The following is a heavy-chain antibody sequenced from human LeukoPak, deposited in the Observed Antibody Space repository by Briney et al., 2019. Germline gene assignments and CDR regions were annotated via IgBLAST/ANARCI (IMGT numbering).Heavy chain of an antibody. D-gene: IGHD3-9*01. V-gene: IGHV4-59*08. CDR1: GGSISSYY. J-gene: IGHJ4*02. CDR3: ASSDILTGSDY. CDR2: IYYSGST. Sequence: PSETLSLTCTVSGGSISSYYCSWIRQPPGKGLEWIGYIYYSGSTNYNPSLKSRVTISVDTSKNQFSLKLSSVTAADTAVYYCASSDILTGSDYWGQGTLVTVSS.